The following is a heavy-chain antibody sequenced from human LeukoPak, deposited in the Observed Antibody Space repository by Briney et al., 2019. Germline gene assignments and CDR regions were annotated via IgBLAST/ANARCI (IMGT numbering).Heavy chain of an antibody. CDR2: IKQDGYEK. J-gene: IGHJ4*02. CDR3: ARDKIVGPTTLDF. V-gene: IGHV3-7*01. Sequence: GGSLRLSCAASGFTFSDYWMSWVRQSPEKGLEWVANIKQDGYEKYHVDSVKGRFTISRDNAKNSPYLQMNSLRADDTAVYYCARDKIVGPTTLDFWGQGILVTVSS. CDR1: GFTFSDYW. D-gene: IGHD1-26*01.